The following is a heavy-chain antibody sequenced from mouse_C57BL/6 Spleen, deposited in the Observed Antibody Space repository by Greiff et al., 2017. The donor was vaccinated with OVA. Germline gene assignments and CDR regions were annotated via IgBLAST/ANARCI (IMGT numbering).Heavy chain of an antibody. CDR1: GYTFTSYW. CDR3: ASQYYYGSSVLAY. V-gene: IGHV1-69*01. D-gene: IGHD1-1*01. Sequence: QVQLQQPGAELVMPGASVKLSCKASGYTFTSYWMHWVKQRPGQGLEWIGEIDPSDSYTNYNQKFKGKSTLTVDKSSSTAYMQLSSLTSEDSAVYYCASQYYYGSSVLAYWGQGTLVTVSA. CDR2: IDPSDSYT. J-gene: IGHJ3*01.